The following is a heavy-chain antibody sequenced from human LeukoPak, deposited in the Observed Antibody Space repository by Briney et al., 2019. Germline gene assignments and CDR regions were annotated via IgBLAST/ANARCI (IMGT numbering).Heavy chain of an antibody. CDR1: GGSISISSYY. V-gene: IGHV4-39*01. CDR3: ARLITGTGVDY. CDR2: IYYSGST. J-gene: IGHJ4*02. Sequence: SETLSLTCTVSGGSISISSYYWGWIRQPPGKGLEWIGSIYYSGSTYYNPSLKSRVTISVDTSKNQFSLKLSSVTAADTAVYYCARLITGTGVDYWGQGTLVTASS. D-gene: IGHD1-20*01.